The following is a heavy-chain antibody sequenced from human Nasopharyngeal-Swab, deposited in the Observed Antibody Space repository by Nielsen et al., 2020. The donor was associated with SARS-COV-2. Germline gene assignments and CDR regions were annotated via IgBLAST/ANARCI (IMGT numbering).Heavy chain of an antibody. Sequence: RQAPGKGLEWIGYIYYSGSTNYNPSLKSRVTISVDTSKNQFSLKLSSVTAADTAVYYCARGKSNSREVRGYFDYWGQGTLVTVSS. CDR3: ARGKSNSREVRGYFDY. J-gene: IGHJ4*02. CDR2: IYYSGST. D-gene: IGHD3-22*01. V-gene: IGHV4-59*01.